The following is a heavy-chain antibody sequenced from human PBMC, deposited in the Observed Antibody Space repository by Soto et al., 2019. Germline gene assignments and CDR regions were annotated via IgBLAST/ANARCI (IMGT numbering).Heavy chain of an antibody. CDR1: GHSISTSPFY. Sequence: ETLCLTCLVSGHSISTSPFYWGWFRQPPGKGLEWIGTIYSSRNTYYNPFLKSRVTISVDTSKNQFSLKLNSVTAADTAVYYCASGGVPKVGWFDPWGQGILVTVYS. J-gene: IGHJ5*02. CDR2: IYSSRNT. D-gene: IGHD3-16*01. V-gene: IGHV4-39*01. CDR3: ASGGVPKVGWFDP.